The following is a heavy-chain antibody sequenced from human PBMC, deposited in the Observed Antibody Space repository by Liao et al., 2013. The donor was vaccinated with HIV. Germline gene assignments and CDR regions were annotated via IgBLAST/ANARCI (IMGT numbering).Heavy chain of an antibody. CDR3: AREGRTYYYDSSGYCFDP. V-gene: IGHV4-61*02. D-gene: IGHD3-22*01. CDR2: IYTSGST. Sequence: QVQLQESGPGLVKPSQTLSLTCTVSGGSISSGSYYWSWIRQPAGKGLEWIGRIYTSGSTNYNPSLKSRVTISVDTSKNQFSLKLSSVTAADTAVYYCAREGRTYYYDSSGYCFDPWGQGTLVTVSS. CDR1: GGSISSGSYY. J-gene: IGHJ5*02.